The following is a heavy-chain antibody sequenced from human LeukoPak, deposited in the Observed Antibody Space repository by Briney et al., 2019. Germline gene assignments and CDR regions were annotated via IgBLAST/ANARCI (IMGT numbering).Heavy chain of an antibody. Sequence: GGSLRLSCAASGFTFSSYAMSWVRQAPGKGLEWASDISGRGGSTYYADSVKRRFTISRDNSKNTLYLQMNSLRAEDTAVYYCAKDCLGERWLQPFFDYWGQGTLVTVSS. CDR3: AKDCLGERWLQPFFDY. CDR1: GFTFSSYA. J-gene: IGHJ4*02. V-gene: IGHV3-23*01. D-gene: IGHD5-24*01. CDR2: ISGRGGST.